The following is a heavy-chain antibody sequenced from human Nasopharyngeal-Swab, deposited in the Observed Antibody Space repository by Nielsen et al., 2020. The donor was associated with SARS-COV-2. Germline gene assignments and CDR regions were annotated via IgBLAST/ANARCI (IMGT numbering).Heavy chain of an antibody. J-gene: IGHJ3*02. CDR3: ASDLAYCGGDCYGNAFDI. Sequence: GGPLRLSCTASGFTFSDYYMSWIRQAPGKGLEWVSYISSSGSTIYYADSVKGRFTISRDNAKNSLYLQMNSLRAEDTAVYYCASDLAYCGGDCYGNAFDIWGQGTMVTVSS. D-gene: IGHD2-21*02. V-gene: IGHV3-11*04. CDR2: ISSSGSTI. CDR1: GFTFSDYY.